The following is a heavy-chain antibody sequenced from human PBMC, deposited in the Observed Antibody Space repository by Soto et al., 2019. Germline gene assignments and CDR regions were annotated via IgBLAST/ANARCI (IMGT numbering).Heavy chain of an antibody. Sequence: GGSLTLSFAASGFIFTNYAMNWVRQAPGKGLEWVAVIGGRGNSAYYAASVQGRFTISRDNSNNTLSLQMSSLTADETAIYYCVREACGSFHXWGRGTMVTVS. J-gene: IGHJ3*01. V-gene: IGHV3-23*01. CDR2: IGGRGNSA. D-gene: IGHD5-12*01. CDR3: VREACGSFHX. CDR1: GFIFTNYA.